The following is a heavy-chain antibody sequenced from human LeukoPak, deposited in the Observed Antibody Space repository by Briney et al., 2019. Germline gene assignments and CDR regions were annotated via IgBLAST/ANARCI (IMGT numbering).Heavy chain of an antibody. CDR3: ARGLRGIAVAGPFDY. V-gene: IGHV3-30-3*01. Sequence: GGSLRLSCVASGFTFSSYAMHWVRQAPGKGLEWVAVISYDGSNKYYADSVKGRFTISRDNSKNTLYLQMNSLRAEDTAVYYCARGLRGIAVAGPFDYWGQGTLVTVSS. D-gene: IGHD6-19*01. CDR1: GFTFSSYA. J-gene: IGHJ4*02. CDR2: ISYDGSNK.